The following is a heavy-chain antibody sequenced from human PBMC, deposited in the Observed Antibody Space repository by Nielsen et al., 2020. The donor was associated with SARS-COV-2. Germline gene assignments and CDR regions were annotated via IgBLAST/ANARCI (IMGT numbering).Heavy chain of an antibody. D-gene: IGHD4-17*01. Sequence: GGSLRLSCAASGFTFDFYAMSWVRQAPGKGLEWVSAISGSGGSTYYADSVKGRFTISRDNSKNTLYLQMNSLRAEDTAVYYCARDADYGDYAVDYWGQGTLVTVSS. J-gene: IGHJ4*02. V-gene: IGHV3-23*01. CDR3: ARDADYGDYAVDY. CDR1: GFTFDFYA. CDR2: ISGSGGST.